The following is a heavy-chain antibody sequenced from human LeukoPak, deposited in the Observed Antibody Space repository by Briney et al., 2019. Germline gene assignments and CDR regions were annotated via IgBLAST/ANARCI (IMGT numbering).Heavy chain of an antibody. V-gene: IGHV3-23*01. CDR1: GFTFSSYA. CDR2: ISGSGGST. D-gene: IGHD3-10*01. CDR3: ARTGPRGITMVRGVIFDY. J-gene: IGHJ4*02. Sequence: GGSLRLSCAASGFTFSSYAMSWVRQAPGKGLEWVSAISGSGGSTYYADSVKGRFTISRDNSKNTLYLQMNSLRAEDTAVYYCARTGPRGITMVRGVIFDYWGQGTLVTVSS.